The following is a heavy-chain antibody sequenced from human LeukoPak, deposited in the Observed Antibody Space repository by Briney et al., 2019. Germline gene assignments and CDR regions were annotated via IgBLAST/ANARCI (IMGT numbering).Heavy chain of an antibody. CDR1: GSDFTAHW. CDR2: IKHDGSEK. D-gene: IGHD2-21*02. V-gene: IGHV3-7*01. Sequence: GGSLRLSCATSGSDFTAHWMSWVRQAPGKRLEWVANIKHDGSEKYYVDSVKGRFTISRDYAKDSVYLQMNSLRVDDTAVYYCARTRVVTRGGYWYFDVWGRGTLVTVSS. CDR3: ARTRVVTRGGYWYFDV. J-gene: IGHJ2*01.